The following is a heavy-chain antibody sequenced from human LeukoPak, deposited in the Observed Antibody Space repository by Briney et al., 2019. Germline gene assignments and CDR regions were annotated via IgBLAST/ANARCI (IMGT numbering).Heavy chain of an antibody. V-gene: IGHV3-48*03. Sequence: GGSLRLSCAASGFNFHSHEMNWVRQAPGKGLECVSYISSSGTTYYADSVKGRFTISRDNVKNSLYLQMNSLRAEDTAVYYCARGGYCSTTICYAMNAFDIWGQGTMVTVSS. CDR2: ISSSGTT. D-gene: IGHD2-2*03. CDR1: GFNFHSHE. J-gene: IGHJ3*02. CDR3: ARGGYCSTTICYAMNAFDI.